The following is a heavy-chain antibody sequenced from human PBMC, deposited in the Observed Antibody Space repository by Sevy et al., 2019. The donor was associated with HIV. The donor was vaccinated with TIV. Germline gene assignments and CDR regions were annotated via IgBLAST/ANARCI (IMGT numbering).Heavy chain of an antibody. V-gene: IGHV3-53*01. CDR1: GFAVSDNC. D-gene: IGHD4-4*01. J-gene: IGHJ6*02. CDR2: IFSGGRT. CDR3: ARDRVVHNDYIFVAYYYGTDV. Sequence: GGSLRLSCAVSGFAVSDNCMSWVRQSPGKGLEWVSVIFSGGRTSYADSVKGRFTVSRDGSKNTLYLQMDNLRAEDTATYYCARDRVVHNDYIFVAYYYGTDVWGQGTTVTVSS.